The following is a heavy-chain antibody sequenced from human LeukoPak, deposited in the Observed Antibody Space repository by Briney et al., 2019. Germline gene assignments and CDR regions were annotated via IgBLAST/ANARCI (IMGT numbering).Heavy chain of an antibody. J-gene: IGHJ3*02. D-gene: IGHD3-10*01. CDR3: AKEYPDYYAFDI. Sequence: PGRSLRLSCAASGFTFDDYAMHWVRQAPGKGLEWVSGISWNSGSIGYADSVKGRFTISRDNAKNSLYLQMNSLRAEDTALYYCAKEYPDYYAFDIWGQGTMVTVSS. CDR2: ISWNSGSI. CDR1: GFTFDDYA. V-gene: IGHV3-9*01.